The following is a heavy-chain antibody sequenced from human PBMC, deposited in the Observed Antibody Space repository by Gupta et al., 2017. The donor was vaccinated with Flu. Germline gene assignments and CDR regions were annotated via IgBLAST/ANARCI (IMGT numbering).Heavy chain of an antibody. D-gene: IGHD1/OR15-1a*01. J-gene: IGHJ4*02. V-gene: IGHV1-69*02. CDR1: EGTFRSYA. CDR2: IVPVLDKT. CDR3: ARHFQDENNEWNLFDY. Sequence: QVHLVQSGPEVKKPGSSVKVSCKATEGTFRSYAVSWVRQAPGQGLVWMGRIVPVLDKTNYAENFRGRLTITADTSTGSAYMELRRLGHDDTAVYYCARHFQDENNEWNLFDYWGQGTLVTVSS.